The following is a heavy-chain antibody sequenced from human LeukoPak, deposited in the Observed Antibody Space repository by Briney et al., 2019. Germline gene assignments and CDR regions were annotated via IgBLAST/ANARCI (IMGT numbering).Heavy chain of an antibody. CDR3: AKGTDTAMVLQEYYFDY. CDR1: GFTFSSYW. CDR2: ISWNSGSI. J-gene: IGHJ4*02. D-gene: IGHD5-18*01. Sequence: PGGSLRLSCAASGFTFSSYWMSWVRQAPGKGLEWVSGISWNSGSIGYADSVKGRFTISRDNAKNSLYLQMNCLRAEDTALYYCAKGTDTAMVLQEYYFDYWGQGTLVTVSS. V-gene: IGHV3-9*01.